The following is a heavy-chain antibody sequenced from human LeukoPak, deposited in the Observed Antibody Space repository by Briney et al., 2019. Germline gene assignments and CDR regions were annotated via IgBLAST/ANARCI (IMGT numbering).Heavy chain of an antibody. J-gene: IGHJ5*02. V-gene: IGHV1-46*01. CDR3: ARDPAAAMDVGNWFDP. Sequence: ASVKVSCKASGYTFTSYYMHWVRQAPGQGLEWMGIINPSGGSTSYAQKFQGRVTMTRDTSTSTVYMELSSLRSEDTAVYYCARDPAAAMDVGNWFDPWGQGTLVTVSS. D-gene: IGHD2-2*01. CDR2: INPSGGST. CDR1: GYTFTSYY.